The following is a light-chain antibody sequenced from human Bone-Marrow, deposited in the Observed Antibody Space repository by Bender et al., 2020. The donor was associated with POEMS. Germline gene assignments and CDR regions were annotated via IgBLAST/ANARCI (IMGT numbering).Light chain of an antibody. J-gene: IGLJ3*02. CDR2: SSH. Sequence: QSVLTQPPSASGTPGQRVTIPCSGGSSNIGAHAVNWYQHLPGTAPKLLIYSSHRRPAEVPDRFSGSRSGTSASLAISGLQSEDEAEYYCAVWDDSLNGWVFGGVTKLTVL. CDR3: AVWDDSLNGWV. CDR1: SSNIGAHA. V-gene: IGLV1-44*01.